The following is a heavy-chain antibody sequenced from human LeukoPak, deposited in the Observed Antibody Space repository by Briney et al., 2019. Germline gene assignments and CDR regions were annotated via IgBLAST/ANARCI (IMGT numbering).Heavy chain of an antibody. CDR2: INAGNGNT. V-gene: IGHV1-3*01. CDR3: ARDRPAFDAFDI. J-gene: IGHJ3*02. D-gene: IGHD6-6*01. CDR1: GYTFTSYA. Sequence: ASVKVSCKASGYTFTSYAMHWVRQAPGQRLEWMGWINAGNGNTKYSQKFQGRVTITRDASASTAYMELSSLRSEDTAVYYCARDRPAFDAFDIWGQGTMVTVSS.